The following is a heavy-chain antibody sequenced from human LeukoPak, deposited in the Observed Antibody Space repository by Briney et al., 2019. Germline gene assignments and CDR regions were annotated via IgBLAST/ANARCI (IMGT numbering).Heavy chain of an antibody. D-gene: IGHD3-10*01. J-gene: IGHJ4*02. CDR3: AADYTSRSYRFDH. CDR2: IYHSGST. CDR1: GGSVSSGDYS. V-gene: IGHV4-30-2*01. Sequence: SETLSLTCTVSGGSVSSGDYSWSWIRQPPGKGLEWIGYIYHSGSTTYNPSLKSRLTISLDRSKNQISLKVNSVTAADTAVYYCAADYTSRSYRFDHWGQGTLVTVSS.